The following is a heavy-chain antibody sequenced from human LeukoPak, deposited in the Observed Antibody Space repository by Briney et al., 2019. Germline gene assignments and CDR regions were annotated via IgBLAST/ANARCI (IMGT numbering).Heavy chain of an antibody. V-gene: IGHV4-38-2*02. D-gene: IGHD6-6*01. Sequence: SETLSLTCTVSGYSISSGYYWGWIRQPPGKGLEWIGSIYHSGSTYYNPSLKSRVTISVDTSKNQFSLKLSSVTAADTAVYYCARGSGAARPPYYWGQGTLVTVSS. CDR1: GYSISSGYY. CDR3: ARGSGAARPPYY. CDR2: IYHSGST. J-gene: IGHJ4*02.